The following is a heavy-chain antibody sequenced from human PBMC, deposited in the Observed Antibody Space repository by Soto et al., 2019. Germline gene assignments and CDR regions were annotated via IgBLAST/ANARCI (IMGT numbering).Heavy chain of an antibody. CDR1: GDTFSSYA. Sequence: QVPLVQSGAEVKKPGSSVKVSCKASGDTFSSYAISWVRQAPGQGLEWMGGIIPIFGTANYAQKFQGRATITADESTSTAYMDLSSLRSEDTAVYYCARGVVPAANEEYYFDYWGQGTLVTVSS. CDR3: ARGVVPAANEEYYFDY. V-gene: IGHV1-69*01. CDR2: IIPIFGTA. D-gene: IGHD2-2*01. J-gene: IGHJ4*02.